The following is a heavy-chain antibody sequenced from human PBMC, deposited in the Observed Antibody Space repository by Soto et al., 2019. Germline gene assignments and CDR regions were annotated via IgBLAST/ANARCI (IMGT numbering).Heavy chain of an antibody. J-gene: IGHJ6*02. CDR2: ICYSGST. CDR3: AREVLEWLYGMDV. Sequence: QVQLQESGPGLVKPSQTLSLTCTVSGGSISSGDYYWSWIRQPPGKGLAWIGYICYSGSTNCNPSRKSRVTISVDTSKNQFSLKLSSVTAADTAVYYCAREVLEWLYGMDVWGQGTTVTVSS. D-gene: IGHD3-3*01. CDR1: GGSISSGDYY. V-gene: IGHV4-30-4*01.